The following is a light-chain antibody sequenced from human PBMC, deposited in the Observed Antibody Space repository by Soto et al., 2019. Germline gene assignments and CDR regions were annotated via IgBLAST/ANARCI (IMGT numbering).Light chain of an antibody. Sequence: QSALTQPPSASGSPGQSVTISCTGTSSDVGGYDYVSWYQQRPGKAPKLLIHEVTKRPSGVPDRFSGSKSGNTASLTVSGLQAEDEADYYCCSYAGGYTHAVFGGGTKVTVL. CDR1: SSDVGGYDY. V-gene: IGLV2-8*01. J-gene: IGLJ2*01. CDR2: EVT. CDR3: CSYAGGYTHAV.